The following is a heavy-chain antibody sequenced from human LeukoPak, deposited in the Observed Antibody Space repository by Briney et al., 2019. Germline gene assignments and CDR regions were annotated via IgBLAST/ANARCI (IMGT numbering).Heavy chain of an antibody. CDR2: IYYSGST. Sequence: SETLSLTCTVSGGSISSSSYYWGWIRQPPGKGLEWIGSIYYSGSTYYNPSLKSRVTISVDTSKNQFSLKLSSVTAADTAVYYCARDLGPSYGDYVGDWFDPWGQGTLVTVSS. CDR1: GGSISSSSYY. J-gene: IGHJ5*02. D-gene: IGHD4-17*01. CDR3: ARDLGPSYGDYVGDWFDP. V-gene: IGHV4-39*07.